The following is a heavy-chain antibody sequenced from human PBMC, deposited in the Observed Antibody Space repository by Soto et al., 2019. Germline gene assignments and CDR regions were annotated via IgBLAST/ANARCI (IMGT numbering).Heavy chain of an antibody. J-gene: IGHJ4*02. Sequence: SENLSSTSTVSGGSSSSYYWRWIRQPPGKGLEWIGYIYYSGSTNYNPSLKSRVTISVDTSKNQLSLKLSSVTAADTAVYYCARRYGYYFDYWGQGTLVTVS. CDR1: GGSSSSYY. V-gene: IGHV4-59*08. CDR3: ARRYGYYFDY. D-gene: IGHD4-17*01. CDR2: IYYSGST.